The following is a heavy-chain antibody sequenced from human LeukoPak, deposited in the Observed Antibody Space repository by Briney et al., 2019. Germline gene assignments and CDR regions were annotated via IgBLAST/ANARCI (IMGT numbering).Heavy chain of an antibody. CDR2: ISSSGGST. J-gene: IGHJ4*02. CDR1: GFTFSSYS. D-gene: IGHD3-3*01. V-gene: IGHV3-23*01. Sequence: GGSLRLSCAASGFTFSSYSMNWVRQAPGKGLEWVSAISSSGGSTYYADSVKGRFTISRDNSKNTLYLQMNSLRAEDTAVYYCAKDNFGLEWFDFDYWGQGTLVTVSS. CDR3: AKDNFGLEWFDFDY.